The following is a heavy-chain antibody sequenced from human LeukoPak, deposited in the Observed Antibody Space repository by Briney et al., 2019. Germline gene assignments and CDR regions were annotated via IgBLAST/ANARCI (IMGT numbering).Heavy chain of an antibody. V-gene: IGHV1-18*01. J-gene: IGHJ3*02. CDR1: GYTFTSYG. Sequence: GASVKVSCKASGYTFTSYGISWVRQAPGQGLEWMGWISAYNGNTNYAQKLQGRVTMTTDTSTSTAYMELRSLRSDDTAVYYCARGPLFGDYEGRSADAFDIWGQGTMVTVSS. D-gene: IGHD4-17*01. CDR2: ISAYNGNT. CDR3: ARGPLFGDYEGRSADAFDI.